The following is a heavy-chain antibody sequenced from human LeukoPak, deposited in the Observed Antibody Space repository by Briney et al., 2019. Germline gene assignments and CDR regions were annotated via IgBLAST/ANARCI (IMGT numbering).Heavy chain of an antibody. CDR1: GFTFTNYG. CDR3: ARDDIIVGATTLDY. Sequence: PGGSLRLSCAASGFTFTNYGMRWVRQAPGKGMEGLAVISSDGSNKYHVDSVKGRFTISRDNSKNTLYLEMDSVRLGDTAVYYCARDDIIVGATTLDYWGQGTLVTVSS. J-gene: IGHJ4*02. V-gene: IGHV3-30*03. CDR2: ISSDGSNK. D-gene: IGHD1-26*01.